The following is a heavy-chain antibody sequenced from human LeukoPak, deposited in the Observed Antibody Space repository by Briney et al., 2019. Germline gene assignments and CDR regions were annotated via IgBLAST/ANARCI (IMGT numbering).Heavy chain of an antibody. CDR3: ARGGDDERGGAFDI. D-gene: IGHD2-21*02. J-gene: IGHJ3*02. CDR1: GGTFSSYA. Sequence: ASVKVSCKASGGTFSSYAISWVRQAPGQGLELMGRTIPIFGTANYAQKFQGRVTITTDESTSTAYMELSSLRSEDTAVYYCARGGDDERGGAFDIWGQGTMVTVSS. V-gene: IGHV1-69*05. CDR2: TIPIFGTA.